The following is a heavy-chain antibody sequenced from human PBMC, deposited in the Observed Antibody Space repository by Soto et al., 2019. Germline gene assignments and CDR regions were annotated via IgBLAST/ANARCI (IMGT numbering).Heavy chain of an antibody. D-gene: IGHD2-15*01. V-gene: IGHV3-21*01. CDR1: GLTFSSYS. CDR2: ISSSSSYI. CDR3: AGGELLLNLDYSYGMDV. J-gene: IGHJ6*02. Sequence: PGGSLRLSCAASGLTFSSYSMNWVRQAPGKGLEWVSSISSSSSYIYYADSVKGRFTISRDNAKNSLYLQMNSLRAEDTAVYYCAGGELLLNLDYSYGMDVWGQGTTVTVSS.